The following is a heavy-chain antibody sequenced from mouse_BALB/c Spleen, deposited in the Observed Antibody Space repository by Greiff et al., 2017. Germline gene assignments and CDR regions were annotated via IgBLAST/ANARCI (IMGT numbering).Heavy chain of an antibody. V-gene: IGHV6-6*02. CDR3: TRHYWYFDV. CDR2: IRLKSNNYAT. Sequence: EVQLQQSGGGLVQPGGSMKLSCVASGFTFSNYWMNWVRQSPEKGLEWVAEIRLKSNNYATHYAESVKGRFTISRDDSKSSVYLQMNNLRAEDTGIYYCTRHYWYFDVWGAGTTVTVSS. CDR1: GFTFSNYW. J-gene: IGHJ1*01.